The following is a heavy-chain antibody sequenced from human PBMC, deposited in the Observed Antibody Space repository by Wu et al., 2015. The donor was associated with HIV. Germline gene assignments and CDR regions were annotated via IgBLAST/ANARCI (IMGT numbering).Heavy chain of an antibody. CDR1: GYTFTGYY. V-gene: IGHV1-18*04. J-gene: IGHJ4*01. CDR3: ARQTTNLDY. Sequence: QVQLVQSGAEVKRPGASVKVSCKTSGYTFTGYYLHWVRQAPGQGLDWMGWISTYNGDTNYAQKFQGRVIMTTDTSTTTAYMELRSLRSDDTAVYYCARQTTNLDYWGHGTLVTVSS. CDR2: ISTYNGDT. D-gene: IGHD1-7*01.